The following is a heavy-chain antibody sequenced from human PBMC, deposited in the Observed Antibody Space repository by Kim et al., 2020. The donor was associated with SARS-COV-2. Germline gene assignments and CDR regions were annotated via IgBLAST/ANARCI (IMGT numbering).Heavy chain of an antibody. V-gene: IGHV4-39*01. Sequence: SETLSLTCIVSGGFISSSSYSRGWIRQPPGKGLEWTGTIYDSGRTDYNPSLKSRVTISVDTSKNQFSLNLRSVTAADTAVYYCARQRSGSSCDNWFDPWGQRTLITVS. D-gene: IGHD6-13*01. J-gene: IGHJ5*02. CDR3: ARQRSGSSCDNWFDP. CDR1: GGFISSSSYS. CDR2: IYDSGRT.